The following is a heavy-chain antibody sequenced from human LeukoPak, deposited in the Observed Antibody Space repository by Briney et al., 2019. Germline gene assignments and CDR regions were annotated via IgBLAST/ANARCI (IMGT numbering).Heavy chain of an antibody. CDR2: IYYSGST. V-gene: IGHV4-59*01. CDR1: GGSISSYY. D-gene: IGHD6-19*01. CDR3: ARASAVADNWFDL. J-gene: IGHJ5*02. Sequence: SETLSLTCTVSGGSISSYYWSWIRQPPGKGLEWIGYIYYSGSTNYNPSLKSRVTISVDTSKNQFSLRLSSVTAADTAVYYCARASAVADNWFDLWGQGTLVTVSS.